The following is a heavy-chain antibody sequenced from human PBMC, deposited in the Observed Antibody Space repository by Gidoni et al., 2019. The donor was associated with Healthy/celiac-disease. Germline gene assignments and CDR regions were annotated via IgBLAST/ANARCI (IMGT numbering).Heavy chain of an antibody. CDR2: ISSSGSTI. D-gene: IGHD3-3*01. CDR3: ARGLIRGGRFLEWTTPGY. V-gene: IGHV3-11*01. J-gene: IGHJ4*02. Sequence: QVQLVESGGGLVKPGGSLSLSCAASGFPFSDYYMSWIRQAPGKGLEWVSYISSSGSTIYYADSVKGRFTISRDNAKNSLYLQMNSLRAEDTAVYYCARGLIRGGRFLEWTTPGYWGQGTLVTVSS. CDR1: GFPFSDYY.